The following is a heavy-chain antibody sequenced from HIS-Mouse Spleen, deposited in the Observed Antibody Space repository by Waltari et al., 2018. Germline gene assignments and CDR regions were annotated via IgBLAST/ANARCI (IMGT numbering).Heavy chain of an antibody. J-gene: IGHJ6*02. CDR2: IYTRGST. Sequence: QVQLQESGPGLVKPSETLSLTCTVSGGSISSYYWSWLRQPAGKGLEWIGRIYTRGSTNVNPSLKSRVTMSVDTSKNQFSLKLSSVTAADTAVYYCAGCGSPDYYYYYGMDVWGQGTTVTVSS. CDR1: GGSISSYY. CDR3: AGCGSPDYYYYYGMDV. D-gene: IGHD6-25*01. V-gene: IGHV4-4*07.